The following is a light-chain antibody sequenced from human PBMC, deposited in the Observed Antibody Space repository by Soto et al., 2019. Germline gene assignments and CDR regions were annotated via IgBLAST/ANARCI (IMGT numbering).Light chain of an antibody. CDR1: SSDIGTYNY. CDR3: SSYTRSATVV. V-gene: IGLV2-14*01. J-gene: IGLJ3*02. CDR2: DVS. Sequence: QSDLTQPASVSGSPGQSITISCTGTSSDIGTYNYVSWYQQHPGKVPKLMIYDVSNRPSGVSNRFSGSKSRNTASLTISGLQAEDEADYYCSSYTRSATVVFGGGTKLTVL.